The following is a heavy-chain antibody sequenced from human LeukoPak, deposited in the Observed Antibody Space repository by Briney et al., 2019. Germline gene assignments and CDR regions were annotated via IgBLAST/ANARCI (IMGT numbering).Heavy chain of an antibody. CDR3: ATAERPTVVVPAANDY. Sequence: ATVKTSCKVSGYTFTDYYMHWVQQAPGKGLEWMGLVDPEDGETIYAEKFQGRVTITADTSTDTAYMELSSLRSEDTAVYYCATAERPTVVVPAANDYWGQGTLVTVSS. CDR2: VDPEDGET. CDR1: GYTFTDYY. J-gene: IGHJ4*02. V-gene: IGHV1-69-2*01. D-gene: IGHD2-2*01.